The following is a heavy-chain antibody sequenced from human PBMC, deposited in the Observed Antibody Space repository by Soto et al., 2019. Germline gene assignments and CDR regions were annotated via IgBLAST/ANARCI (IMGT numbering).Heavy chain of an antibody. Sequence: QLQLQESGPGLVKPSETLSLTCTVSGGSISSSSYYWGLIRQPPGKWLEWIGSIYYSGSTYYNPSLKSRVTISVDTSNNQFALKLSSVTAADTAVYYCSAHSSGYYRASDYWGQGTLVTVSS. CDR1: GGSISSSSYY. CDR2: IYYSGST. J-gene: IGHJ4*02. D-gene: IGHD3-22*01. V-gene: IGHV4-39*01. CDR3: SAHSSGYYRASDY.